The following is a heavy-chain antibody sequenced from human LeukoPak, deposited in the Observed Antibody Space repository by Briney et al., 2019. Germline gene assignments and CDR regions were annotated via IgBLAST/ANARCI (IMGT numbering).Heavy chain of an antibody. J-gene: IGHJ4*02. Sequence: SETLSLTCAVSGGSFSGYYWSWIRQPPGKGLEWIGEINHSGSTNYNPSIKSRVTISVDTSKNQFSLELSSVTAADTAVYYCARGLGAVAGTNFDYWGQGTLVTVSS. V-gene: IGHV4-34*01. CDR1: GGSFSGYY. D-gene: IGHD6-19*01. CDR3: ARGLGAVAGTNFDY. CDR2: INHSGST.